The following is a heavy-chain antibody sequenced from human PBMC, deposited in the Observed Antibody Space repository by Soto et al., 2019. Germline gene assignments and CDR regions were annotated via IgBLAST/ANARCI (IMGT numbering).Heavy chain of an antibody. V-gene: IGHV4-30-2*01. J-gene: IGHJ4*02. CDR3: ARIVAAAGTGYLDY. CDR1: GGSISSGGYS. D-gene: IGHD6-13*01. Sequence: QLQLQESGSGLVKPSQTLSLICVVSGGSISSGGYSWNWIRQPPGKGLEWIGYIYPSGSTYYNPSLTSRVTMSEDRSKHQFPVNLNSVAAADTAVYHCARIVAAAGTGYLDYWGQGTLVTVSS. CDR2: IYPSGST.